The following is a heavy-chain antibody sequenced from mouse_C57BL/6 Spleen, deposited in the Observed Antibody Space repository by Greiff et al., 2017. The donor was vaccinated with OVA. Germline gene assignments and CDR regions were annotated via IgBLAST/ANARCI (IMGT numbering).Heavy chain of an antibody. Sequence: EVQVVESEGGLVQPGSSMKLSCTASGFTFSDYYMAWVRQVPEKGLEWVANINYNGSSTYYLDSLKSRFIISRDNAKNILYLQMSSLKSEDTATYYCAREGGRRRYFDYWGQGTTLTVSS. CDR1: GFTFSDYY. D-gene: IGHD1-2*01. J-gene: IGHJ2*01. V-gene: IGHV5-16*01. CDR3: AREGGRRRYFDY. CDR2: INYNGSST.